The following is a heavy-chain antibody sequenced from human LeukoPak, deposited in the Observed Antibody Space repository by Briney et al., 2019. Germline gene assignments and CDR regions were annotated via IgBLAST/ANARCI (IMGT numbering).Heavy chain of an antibody. D-gene: IGHD3-16*01. CDR2: IYHSGST. J-gene: IGHJ6*03. Sequence: SETLSLTCTVSGGSISSGGYYWSWIRQPPGKGLGWIGYIYHSGSTYYNPSLKSRVTISVDTSKNQFSLKLSSVTAADTAVYYCARHSVFAGYYYMDVWGKGTTVTVSS. CDR1: GGSISSGGYY. V-gene: IGHV4-30-2*01. CDR3: ARHSVFAGYYYMDV.